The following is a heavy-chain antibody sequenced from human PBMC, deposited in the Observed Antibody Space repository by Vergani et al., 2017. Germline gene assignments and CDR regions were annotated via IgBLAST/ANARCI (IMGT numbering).Heavy chain of an antibody. Sequence: QVQLQESGPGLVKPSETLSLTCTVSGGSISSYYWSWTRQPQGKGLEWIGYIYYSGSTNYNPSLKSRVTISVDTSKNQFSLKLRSVTAADTAVYYCARVIGSGSYLYYYYYYYMDVWGKGTTVTVSS. CDR2: IYYSGST. V-gene: IGHV4-59*01. J-gene: IGHJ6*03. D-gene: IGHD3-10*01. CDR3: ARVIGSGSYLYYYYYYYMDV. CDR1: GGSISSYY.